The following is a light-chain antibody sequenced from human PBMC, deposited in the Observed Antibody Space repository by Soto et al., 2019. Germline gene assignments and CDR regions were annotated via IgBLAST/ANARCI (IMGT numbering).Light chain of an antibody. V-gene: IGKV1-5*03. CDR3: QHYNSYPEA. J-gene: IGKJ1*01. Sequence: EITQSPSTLSGTVGDRVHITCRASQNISSRLAWYPQKPGKAPKPLIYKASPLKSGVPSLFRGSGSGPGCTLPISSLKHDDVATACCQHYNSYPEAFGQGTKVDI. CDR2: KAS. CDR1: QNISSR.